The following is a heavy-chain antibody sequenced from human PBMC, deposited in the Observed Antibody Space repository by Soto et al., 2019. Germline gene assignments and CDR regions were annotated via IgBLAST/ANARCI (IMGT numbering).Heavy chain of an antibody. V-gene: IGHV3-23*01. Sequence: GGSLRLSCAASGFTFSSSAMSWVRQAPGKGLEWVSAISGSGGSTYYADSVKGRFTISRDNSKNTLYLQMNSLRAEDTAVYYCAKEQLGYCSSTSCRYYYYGMDVWGQGTTVTVSS. D-gene: IGHD2-2*01. CDR3: AKEQLGYCSSTSCRYYYYGMDV. CDR2: ISGSGGST. J-gene: IGHJ6*02. CDR1: GFTFSSSA.